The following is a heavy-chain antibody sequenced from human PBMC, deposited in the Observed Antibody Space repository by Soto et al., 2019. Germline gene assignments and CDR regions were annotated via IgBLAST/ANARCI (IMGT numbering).Heavy chain of an antibody. CDR2: ISGSGGST. D-gene: IGHD2-8*01. CDR1: GFTFSSYA. J-gene: IGHJ4*02. Sequence: EVQLLESGGGLVQPGGSLSLSCAASGFTFSSYAMSWVRQAPGKGLEWVSAISGSGGSTYYADSVKGRFTISRDNSKNTLYLQMNSLRAEDTAVYYCAKGTRYCTNGVCYTGYFDYWGQGTLVTVSS. V-gene: IGHV3-23*01. CDR3: AKGTRYCTNGVCYTGYFDY.